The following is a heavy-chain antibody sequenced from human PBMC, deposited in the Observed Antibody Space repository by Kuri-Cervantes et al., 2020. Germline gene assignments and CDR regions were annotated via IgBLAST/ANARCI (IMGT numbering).Heavy chain of an antibody. V-gene: IGHV1-8*01. CDR2: MNPNSGNT. D-gene: IGHD3-3*01. Sequence: ASVKVSCKASGYTFTSYDINWVRQATGQGLEWMGWMNPNSGNTGYAQKLQGRVTMTTDTSTSTAYMELRSLRSDDTAVYYCAREARDYDFWSGYRDYWGQGTLVTVSS. CDR3: AREARDYDFWSGYRDY. J-gene: IGHJ4*02. CDR1: GYTFTSYD.